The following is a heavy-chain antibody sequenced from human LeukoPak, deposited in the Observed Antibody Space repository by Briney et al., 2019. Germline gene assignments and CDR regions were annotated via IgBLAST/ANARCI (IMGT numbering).Heavy chain of an antibody. CDR2: MNPNSGAT. D-gene: IGHD1/OR15-1a*01. V-gene: IGHV1-2*02. CDR1: GYTFSGYY. J-gene: IGHJ4*02. CDR3: ARSGITTIPNFDY. Sequence: ASVKVSCKASGYTFSGYYIHWVRQAPGQGVEWMGWMNPNSGATNNAQKFQGRVTLSRDTSISTAYMELRKLRSDDTAVYYCARSGITTIPNFDYWGQGTLVTVSS.